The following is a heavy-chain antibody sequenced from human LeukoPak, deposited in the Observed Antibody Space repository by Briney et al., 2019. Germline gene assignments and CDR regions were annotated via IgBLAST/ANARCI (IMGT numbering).Heavy chain of an antibody. Sequence: GGSLRLSCTASGFTFSSYSMNWVRQAPGKGLEWVSFISTSSSYIYYADSMKGRFTISRDNARNSLFLQMNSLRAEDTAVYYCARPGGRGELERRGGFDYWGQGTLVTVSS. CDR1: GFTFSSYS. V-gene: IGHV3-21*01. CDR3: ARPGGRGELERRGGFDY. D-gene: IGHD1-1*01. CDR2: ISTSSSYI. J-gene: IGHJ4*02.